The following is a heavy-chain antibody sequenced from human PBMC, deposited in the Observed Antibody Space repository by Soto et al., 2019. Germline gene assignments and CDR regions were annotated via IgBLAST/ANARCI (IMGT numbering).Heavy chain of an antibody. CDR1: GFTFSSYA. Sequence: GGSLRLSCAASGFTFSSYAMSWVRQAPGKGLEWVSAISGSGGSTYYADSVKGRFTISRDNSKNTLYLQMNSLRAEDTAVYYCAKDLSGNSYGYGWFDPWGQGTLVTVSS. V-gene: IGHV3-23*01. CDR2: ISGSGGST. J-gene: IGHJ5*02. CDR3: AKDLSGNSYGYGWFDP. D-gene: IGHD5-18*01.